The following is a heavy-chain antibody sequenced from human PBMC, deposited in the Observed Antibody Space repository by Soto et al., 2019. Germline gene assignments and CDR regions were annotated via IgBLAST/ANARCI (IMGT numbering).Heavy chain of an antibody. Sequence: PSDTLSLTCTVSGGSISSSSYYWGWIRQPPGKGLEWIGSIYYSGSTYYNPSLKSRVTISVDTSKNQFSLKLSSVTAADTAVYYCARHLIICGSCSTKRKGPGGFDSWGQGTLVTVSS. CDR1: GGSISSSSYY. J-gene: IGHJ5*01. CDR3: ARHLIICGSCSTKRKGPGGFDS. D-gene: IGHD2-15*01. CDR2: IYYSGST. V-gene: IGHV4-39*01.